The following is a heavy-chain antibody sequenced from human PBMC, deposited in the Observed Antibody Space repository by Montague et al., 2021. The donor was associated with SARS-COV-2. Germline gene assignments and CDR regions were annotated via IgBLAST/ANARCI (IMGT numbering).Heavy chain of an antibody. D-gene: IGHD3-10*01. CDR3: ARDDIVLQGVTKGMDV. J-gene: IGHJ6*02. CDR1: GGSISSSNYY. Sequence: SETLSLTCTVSGGSISSSNYYWGWIRQPPGKGLGWIGNMYYSGSTYYNPSLKSRVTISIDTSENQFSLKLSSVAAADTAVYYCARDDIVLQGVTKGMDVWGQGTTVTVSS. V-gene: IGHV4-39*07. CDR2: MYYSGST.